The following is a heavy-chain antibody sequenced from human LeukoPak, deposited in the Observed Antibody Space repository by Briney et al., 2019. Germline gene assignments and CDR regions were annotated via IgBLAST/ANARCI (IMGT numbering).Heavy chain of an antibody. CDR1: GGSFSAYY. Sequence: KSSETLSLTSAVYGGSFSAYYWSWIRQPPGKGLEWFGEINHSGITNYNPSLKRRVPISVDTSKNQFSLKLNSVTAADTAVYYCARAGDSSGYSDYWGRGTLVTVSS. CDR3: ARAGDSSGYSDY. J-gene: IGHJ4*02. D-gene: IGHD3-22*01. CDR2: INHSGIT. V-gene: IGHV4-34*01.